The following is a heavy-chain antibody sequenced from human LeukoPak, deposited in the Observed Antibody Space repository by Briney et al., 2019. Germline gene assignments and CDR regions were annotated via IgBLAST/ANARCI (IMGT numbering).Heavy chain of an antibody. V-gene: IGHV4-59*08. Sequence: SETLSLTCTVSGGSISNKYWSWIRQPPGKGLEWIGYIYYSGNTNYNPSLKSRVTISVDTSKNRFSLKLSSVTAADTAVYYCARGPQGAFDIWGQGTMVTVSS. CDR2: IYYSGNT. CDR1: GGSISNKY. J-gene: IGHJ3*02. CDR3: ARGPQGAFDI.